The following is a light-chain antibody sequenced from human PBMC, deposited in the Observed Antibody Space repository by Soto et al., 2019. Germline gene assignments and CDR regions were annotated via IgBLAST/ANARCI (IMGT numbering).Light chain of an antibody. Sequence: DIQMTQSPSSLSASVGDRVTISCRASQSISNYLNWYQQKPGTAPKLLIYAASSLQSGVPSRFSGSGSATDFTLTIGSLQIEDFATYFCQQSDSTPQTFGQGTKVEIK. CDR3: QQSDSTPQT. CDR1: QSISNY. J-gene: IGKJ1*01. CDR2: AAS. V-gene: IGKV1-39*01.